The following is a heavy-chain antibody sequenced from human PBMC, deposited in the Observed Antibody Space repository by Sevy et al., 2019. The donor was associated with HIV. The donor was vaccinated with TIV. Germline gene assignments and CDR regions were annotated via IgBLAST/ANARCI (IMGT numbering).Heavy chain of an antibody. D-gene: IGHD2-8*01. V-gene: IGHV3-48*02. CDR3: ARDPSCTNGVCYGMDV. Sequence: GGSLRLSCAASGFTFSSYSMNWVRQAPGKGLEWVSYISSSSSTIYDADSVKGRFTISRDNAKNSLYLQMNSLRDEDTAVYYCARDPSCTNGVCYGMDVWGQGTTVTVSS. CDR2: ISSSSSTI. CDR1: GFTFSSYS. J-gene: IGHJ6*02.